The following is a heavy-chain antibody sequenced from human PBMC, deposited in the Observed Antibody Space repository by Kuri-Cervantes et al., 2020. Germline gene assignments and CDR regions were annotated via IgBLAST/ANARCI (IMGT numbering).Heavy chain of an antibody. CDR2: MSGSGGST. Sequence: GGSLRLSCAASGFTVSSNYMSWVRQAPGKGLEWVSVMSGSGGSTYYADSVKGRFTISRDNSKNTLYLQMSSLRADDTAVYYCAKDMFYYDTGGAFDIWGQGTLVTVSS. D-gene: IGHD3-22*01. CDR1: GFTVSSNY. J-gene: IGHJ3*02. CDR3: AKDMFYYDTGGAFDI. V-gene: IGHV3-23*01.